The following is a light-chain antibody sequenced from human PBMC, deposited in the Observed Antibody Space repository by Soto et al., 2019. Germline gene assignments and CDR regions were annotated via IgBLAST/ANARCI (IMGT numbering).Light chain of an antibody. V-gene: IGKV1-9*01. CDR2: AAS. Sequence: DIQLTQSPSFLSASVGDRVTITCRASQNISSHVAWYRQKSGKAPMLLIYAASTLQSGVPSRFSGSGSGTEFTLTISSLHPEDFATYYCQHLDSFPLAFGGGTTVEI. CDR3: QHLDSFPLA. J-gene: IGKJ4*01. CDR1: QNISSH.